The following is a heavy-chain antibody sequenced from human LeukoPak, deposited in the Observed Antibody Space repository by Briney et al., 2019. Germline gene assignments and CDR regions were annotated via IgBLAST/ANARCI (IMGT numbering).Heavy chain of an antibody. Sequence: SETLSLTCAVYGGSFSGYYWSWIRQPPGKGLEWIGEINHSGSTNYNPSLKSRVTISVDTSKNQLSLKLSSVTAADTAVYYCARGEDIVVVPAASRTKHFDYWGQGTLVTVSS. CDR1: GGSFSGYY. J-gene: IGHJ4*02. CDR2: INHSGST. CDR3: ARGEDIVVVPAASRTKHFDY. D-gene: IGHD2-2*01. V-gene: IGHV4-34*01.